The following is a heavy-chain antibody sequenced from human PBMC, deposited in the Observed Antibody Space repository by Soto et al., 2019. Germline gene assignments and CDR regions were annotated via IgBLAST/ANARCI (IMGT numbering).Heavy chain of an antibody. Sequence: ALRPSCAASGFTFSSHAMGSVLQAPGQGVEWVSATSGSGGSTYYADSVKGRFTISRDNSKNTLYLQMNSLRAEDTAVYYCAKPAFEYCSSVGTKIRDYWGQGTLVTVSS. J-gene: IGHJ4*02. CDR3: AKPAFEYCSSVGTKIRDY. D-gene: IGHD6-6*01. CDR1: GFTFSSHA. CDR2: TSGSGGST. V-gene: IGHV3-23*01.